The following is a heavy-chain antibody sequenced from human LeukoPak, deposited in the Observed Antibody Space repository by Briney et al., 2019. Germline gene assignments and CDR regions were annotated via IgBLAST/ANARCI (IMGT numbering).Heavy chain of an antibody. CDR2: IYDSGST. D-gene: IGHD3-16*01. Sequence: SETLSLTCTVSGGSIRSSYYYWGWIRQPPGKGLEWIGSIYDSGSTYYNPSLKSRVTISVDTSKNQFSLKLNSVTAADTAVYYCARRYGPWGQGTLVTVSS. CDR3: ARRYGP. CDR1: GGSIRSSYYY. J-gene: IGHJ5*02. V-gene: IGHV4-39*01.